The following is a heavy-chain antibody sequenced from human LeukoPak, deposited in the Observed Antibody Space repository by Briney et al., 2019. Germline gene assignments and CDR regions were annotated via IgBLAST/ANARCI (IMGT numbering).Heavy chain of an antibody. CDR2: ISWNSGSI. D-gene: IGHD3-10*01. CDR1: GFTFDDYA. CDR3: AKVLLRFGELLSPFDY. J-gene: IGHJ4*02. Sequence: GRSLRLSCAASGFTFDDYAMHWVRQAPGKGLEWVSGISWNSGSIGYADSVKGRFTISRDNAKSSLYLQMNSLRAEDTALYYCAKVLLRFGELLSPFDYWGQGTLVTVSS. V-gene: IGHV3-9*01.